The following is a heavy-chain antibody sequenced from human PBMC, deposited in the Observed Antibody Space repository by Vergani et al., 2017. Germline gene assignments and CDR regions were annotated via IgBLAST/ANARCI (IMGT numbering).Heavy chain of an antibody. V-gene: IGHV4-39*01. CDR2: INNSGNG. Sequence: QMQLQESGPGLVKASETLSLTCTVSGDSIISRSYYWGWIRQPPGKGLEWIGSINNSGNGDSSSSLKSRVTISADTSKNQFSLRLTAVTAADTAVYYCASGKYYSDSTSHFRGRYFDVWGRGTVVTVPS. CDR3: ASGKYYSDSTSHFRGRYFDV. J-gene: IGHJ2*01. D-gene: IGHD3-16*01. CDR1: GDSIISRSYY.